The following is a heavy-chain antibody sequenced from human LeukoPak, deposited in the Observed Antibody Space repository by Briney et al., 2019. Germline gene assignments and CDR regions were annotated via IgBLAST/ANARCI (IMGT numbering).Heavy chain of an antibody. CDR3: TRLESSSEYFDP. V-gene: IGHV6-1*01. Sequence: SQTLSLTCAISVDSVSSNIAAWDWFRQSPSRGLEWLGRTYYRSKWYNDYAVSVKSRITISPDTSKNQFSLQPNSMTPEATALYYCTRLESSSEYFDPWGQGTLVTVSS. CDR2: TYYRSKWYN. J-gene: IGHJ5*02. D-gene: IGHD6-6*01. CDR1: VDSVSSNIAA.